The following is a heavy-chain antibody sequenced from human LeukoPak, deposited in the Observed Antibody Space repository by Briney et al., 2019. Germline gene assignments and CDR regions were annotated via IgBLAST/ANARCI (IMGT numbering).Heavy chain of an antibody. D-gene: IGHD4-17*01. Sequence: SETLSLTCTVSGGSISSSSYYWGWIRQPPGKGLEWIGSIYYSGSTYYKPSLKSRVTISVDTSQNQFSLKLSSVTAADTAVYYCARRGPYGHFDYWGHGTLVTVSS. CDR3: ARRGPYGHFDY. CDR1: GGSISSSSYY. CDR2: IYYSGST. V-gene: IGHV4-39*01. J-gene: IGHJ4*01.